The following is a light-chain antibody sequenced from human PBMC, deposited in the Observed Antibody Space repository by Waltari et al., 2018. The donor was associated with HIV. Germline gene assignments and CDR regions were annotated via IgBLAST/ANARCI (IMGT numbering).Light chain of an antibody. CDR1: SSDVGSYNL. CDR2: EGI. Sequence: QSALTQPASVSGSPGQSITISCTGSSSDVGSYNLVSWYQQHPGKAPKLMIYEGIKRPSGVSNRVAGSKSGDTAALTIAGLQAEDEADYYCCSYAGSSNWVFGGGTKLTV. V-gene: IGLV2-23*01. J-gene: IGLJ3*02. CDR3: CSYAGSSNWV.